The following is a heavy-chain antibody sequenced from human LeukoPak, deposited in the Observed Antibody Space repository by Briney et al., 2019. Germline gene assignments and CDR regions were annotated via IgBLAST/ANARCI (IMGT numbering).Heavy chain of an antibody. D-gene: IGHD2/OR15-2a*01. CDR3: ARETEYRRAYFDY. CDR1: GYTFTNYG. Sequence: ASVTVSCKASGYTFTNYGISWVRQAPGQGLEWMGWISAYNGNTNYAQKLQGRVTMTTDTSTSTAYMELRSLKSDDTAAYYCARETEYRRAYFDYWGQGTLVTVSS. J-gene: IGHJ4*02. CDR2: ISAYNGNT. V-gene: IGHV1-18*01.